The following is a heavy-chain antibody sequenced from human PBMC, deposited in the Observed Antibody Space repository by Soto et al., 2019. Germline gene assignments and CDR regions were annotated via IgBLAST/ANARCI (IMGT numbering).Heavy chain of an antibody. Sequence: ASVKVSCKASGYTFTSYGISWVRQAPGQGLEWMGWISAYNGNANYAQKLRGRVTMTTDTSTSTAYMELRSLRSDDTAVYYCAREKWYCSGGSCYSLYYWGQGTLVTVSS. J-gene: IGHJ4*02. D-gene: IGHD2-15*01. V-gene: IGHV1-18*01. CDR2: ISAYNGNA. CDR3: AREKWYCSGGSCYSLYY. CDR1: GYTFTSYG.